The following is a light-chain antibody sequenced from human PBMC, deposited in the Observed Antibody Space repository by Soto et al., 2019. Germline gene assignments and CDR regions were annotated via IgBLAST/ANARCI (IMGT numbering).Light chain of an antibody. V-gene: IGKV3-20*01. CDR1: QSVSSSY. J-gene: IGKJ5*01. CDR3: QYYGSSPYT. CDR2: GAS. Sequence: EIVLTQSPGSLSMSPGDRVTLSCRASQSVSSSYLAWYQQKPGQAPRLLIYGASSRATGIPDRFSGSGFGTEFTLTISRLESEDFAVYYCQYYGSSPYTFGQGTRLEIK.